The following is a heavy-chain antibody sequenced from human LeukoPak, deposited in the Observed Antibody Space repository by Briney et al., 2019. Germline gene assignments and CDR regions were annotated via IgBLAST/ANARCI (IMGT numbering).Heavy chain of an antibody. CDR1: GFTFSIYS. Sequence: PGGSLRLSCAASGFTFSIYSMNSVRPAPGKGLEWVSSINSSSSNIYYADTVKVRITISRDNAKNSLYMKMNSLRAEDTAVYYCARDGYSGYDPFDYWGQGTLVTVSS. CDR2: INSSSSNI. D-gene: IGHD5-12*01. CDR3: ARDGYSGYDPFDY. J-gene: IGHJ4*02. V-gene: IGHV3-21*01.